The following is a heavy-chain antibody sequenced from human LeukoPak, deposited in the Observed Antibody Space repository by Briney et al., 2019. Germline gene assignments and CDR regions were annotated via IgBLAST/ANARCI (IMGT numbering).Heavy chain of an antibody. CDR1: GYTFTSYG. D-gene: IGHD6-19*01. CDR3: ARESFTSGWYYYGMDV. J-gene: IGHJ6*02. Sequence: ASVKVSCKASGYTFTSYGMNWVRQAPGQGIEWMGWIITNTVNPTYAQAFTGRFVFSLDTSVSTAYLQISSLKPEDTAVYYCARESFTSGWYYYGMDVWGQGTTVTVSS. CDR2: IITNTVNP. V-gene: IGHV7-4-1*02.